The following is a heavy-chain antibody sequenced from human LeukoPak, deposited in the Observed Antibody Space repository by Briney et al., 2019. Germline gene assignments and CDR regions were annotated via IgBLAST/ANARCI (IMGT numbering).Heavy chain of an antibody. CDR2: IYTSGTT. D-gene: IGHD4-23*01. CDR1: GGSISSTSYY. J-gene: IGHJ4*02. V-gene: IGHV4-61*02. CDR3: AREDYRGNSIFDY. Sequence: PSETLSLTCTVSGGSISSTSYYWSWIRQPAGKGLEWIGRIYTSGTTNYNPSLKSRVTMSVDTSKNQFSLKLSSVTAADTAVYYCAREDYRGNSIFDYWGQGTLVTVSS.